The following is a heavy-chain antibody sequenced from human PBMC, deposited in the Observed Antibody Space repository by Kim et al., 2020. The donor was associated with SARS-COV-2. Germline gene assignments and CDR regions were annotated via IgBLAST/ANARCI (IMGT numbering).Heavy chain of an antibody. Sequence: GGSLRLSCAASGFTFSGSAMHWVRQASGKGLEWVGRIRSKANSYATAYAASVKGRFTISRDDSKNTAYLQMNSLKTEDTAVYYCTVSRFLEWLSEYYYYYGMDVWGQGTTVTVSS. D-gene: IGHD3-3*01. CDR3: TVSRFLEWLSEYYYYYGMDV. J-gene: IGHJ6*02. CDR2: IRSKANSYAT. CDR1: GFTFSGSA. V-gene: IGHV3-73*01.